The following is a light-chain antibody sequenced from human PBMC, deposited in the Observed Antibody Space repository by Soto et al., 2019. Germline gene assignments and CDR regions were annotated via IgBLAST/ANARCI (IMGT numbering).Light chain of an antibody. V-gene: IGKV3-15*01. CDR2: GAS. CDR3: QQYETFSGT. J-gene: IGKJ1*01. CDR1: QSVSSN. Sequence: EIVMTQSPATLSVSPGERATLSCKASQSVSSNLAWYQQKPGQAPRLLIYGASTRATGLPVRFSGSGSGTEFTLTIASLQPDDFATYYCQQYETFSGTFRPGTKVDIK.